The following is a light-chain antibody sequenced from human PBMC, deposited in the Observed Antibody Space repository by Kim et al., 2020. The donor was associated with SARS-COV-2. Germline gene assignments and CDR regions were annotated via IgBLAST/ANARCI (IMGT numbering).Light chain of an antibody. CDR1: QSVGSN. J-gene: IGKJ2*01. CDR3: QQYNRWPPYI. CDR2: GAS. Sequence: EIVMTQSPATLSVSPGERATLSCRASQSVGSNLAWYQQRPGQAPRLLIYGASTRATGVPARFSGIGSGTEFTLTISSPQSEDFAVYYCQQYNRWPPYIFGQGTKLEI. V-gene: IGKV3-15*01.